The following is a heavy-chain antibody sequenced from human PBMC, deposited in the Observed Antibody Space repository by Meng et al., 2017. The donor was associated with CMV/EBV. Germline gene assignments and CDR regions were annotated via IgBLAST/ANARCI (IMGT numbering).Heavy chain of an antibody. Sequence: GESLKISCAASGFTFSSYGMHWVRQAPGKGLEWVAVIWHDGSNKYYADSVKGRFTISRDNSKNTLYLQMNSLRAEDTAVYYRAKTGAYCSSTSCLSGMDVWGQGTTVTVS. V-gene: IGHV3-33*06. CDR2: IWHDGSNK. CDR1: GFTFSSYG. J-gene: IGHJ6*02. D-gene: IGHD2-2*01. CDR3: AKTGAYCSSTSCLSGMDV.